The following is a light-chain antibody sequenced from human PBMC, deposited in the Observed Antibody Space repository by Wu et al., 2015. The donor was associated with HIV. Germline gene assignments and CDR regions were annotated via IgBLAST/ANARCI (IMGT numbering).Light chain of an antibody. CDR3: QQYGSSPV. CDR2: GAS. CDR1: QSVSSSY. Sequence: EIVLTQSPGTLSLSPGERATLSRRASQSVSSSYLAWYQQKPGQAPRLHIYGASSRATGIPDRFSGSGSGTDFTLTISRLEPEDFAVYYCQQYGSSPVFGGGTKVEIK. V-gene: IGKV3-20*01. J-gene: IGKJ4*01.